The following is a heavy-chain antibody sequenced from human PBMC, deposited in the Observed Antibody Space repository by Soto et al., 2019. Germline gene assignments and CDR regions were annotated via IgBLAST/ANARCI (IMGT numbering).Heavy chain of an antibody. CDR3: ATVCRGYSYAPRFYFEY. CDR2: ILPIFGRT. CDR1: GAIFSSNA. Sequence: QVQLVQSGAEVKKPGSSVKVTCKASGAIFSSNAISWVRQAPGQGLEWMGGILPIFGRTNYAQKFQDRVTITADESTRTAYMELSSLKSDDTAVYYCATVCRGYSYAPRFYFEYWGQGTLVTVSS. D-gene: IGHD5-18*01. J-gene: IGHJ4*02. V-gene: IGHV1-69*01.